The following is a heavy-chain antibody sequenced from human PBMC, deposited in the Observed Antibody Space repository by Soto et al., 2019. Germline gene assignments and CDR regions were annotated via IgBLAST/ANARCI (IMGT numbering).Heavy chain of an antibody. J-gene: IGHJ4*02. CDR3: ARNGALDY. D-gene: IGHD2-8*01. V-gene: IGHV4-30-4*01. CDR1: GGSISSGDYY. Sequence: SETLSLTCTVSGGSISSGDYYWSGIRHPPGKRLEWIGYILYSGTTNYTPSLDRRLTISVDTSKNQFSLKLTSVTAAATAVYFCARNGALDYWGRGTLVTVS. CDR2: ILYSGTT.